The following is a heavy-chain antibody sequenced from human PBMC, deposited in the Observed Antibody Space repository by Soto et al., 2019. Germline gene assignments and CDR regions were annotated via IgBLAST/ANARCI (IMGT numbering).Heavy chain of an antibody. V-gene: IGHV3-23*01. CDR2: IHGGGAGT. J-gene: IGHJ5*02. CDR3: GKDAVGNNGEWDWIGP. D-gene: IGHD3-10*01. CDR1: GFTFSNYA. Sequence: EAQLLESGGGLVQPGGSLRLTCAASGFTFSNYAMTWVRQVPGKGLEWVSSIHGGGAGTYYSDSVMGRFTVSRDDSEKTLYLQLSGLRVDDTAVYYCGKDAVGNNGEWDWIGPWGQGTLVIVSS.